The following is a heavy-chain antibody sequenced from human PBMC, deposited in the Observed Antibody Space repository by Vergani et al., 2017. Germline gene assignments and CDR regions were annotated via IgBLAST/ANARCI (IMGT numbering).Heavy chain of an antibody. D-gene: IGHD6-13*01. J-gene: IGHJ6*02. CDR3: ARDPLYSTTWPFLLLDMDV. Sequence: VLLLEPGPGLVKPSETLSLKCSVSGASIDSFYWSWLRQSPGKGLEWIGYVFRYGNVNYNPSFNFRAAIVTSNNQLSLRLSSVTAAETAVYYCARDPLYSTTWPFLLLDMDVWVRGTTVTVSS. V-gene: IGHV4-59*01. CDR1: GASIDSFY. CDR2: VFRYGNV.